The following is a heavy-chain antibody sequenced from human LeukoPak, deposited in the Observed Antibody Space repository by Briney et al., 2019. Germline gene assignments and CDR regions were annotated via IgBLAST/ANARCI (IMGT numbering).Heavy chain of an antibody. J-gene: IGHJ4*02. CDR3: VRSGIPPNFDY. Sequence: GASVKVSCKASGYTYNIYGTSWVRQAPGQGLGWMGWITAYTGDTNYSPKFRGRVTMTTDTSTSTAYMELRSLRSDDTAVYYCVRSGIPPNFDYWGQGTLVTVSS. CDR2: ITAYTGDT. D-gene: IGHD3-10*01. CDR1: GYTYNIYG. V-gene: IGHV1-18*04.